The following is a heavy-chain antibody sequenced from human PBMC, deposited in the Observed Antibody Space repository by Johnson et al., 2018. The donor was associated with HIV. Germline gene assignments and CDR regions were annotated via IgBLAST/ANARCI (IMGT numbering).Heavy chain of an antibody. CDR3: ARGRSLRSVAGDDAFDI. D-gene: IGHD6-19*01. V-gene: IGHV3-30-3*01. J-gene: IGHJ3*02. Sequence: HVQLVESGGGVVQPGRSLRLSCAASGFTFSSYAMHWVRQAPGKGLEWVAAISYDGSNKYYADSVKGRFTISRDNSKNTLYLQMNSLRAEETAVYYCARGRSLRSVAGDDAFDIWGQGTMVTVSS. CDR1: GFTFSSYA. CDR2: ISYDGSNK.